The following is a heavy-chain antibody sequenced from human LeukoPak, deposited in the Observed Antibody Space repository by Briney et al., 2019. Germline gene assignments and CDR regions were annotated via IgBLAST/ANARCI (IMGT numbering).Heavy chain of an antibody. Sequence: GGSLRLSCAASGFTFDDYGMSWVRRAPGKGLGRVVGINWNGGRTGYAESVKGRFTISRDNASNSLYLQMNTLRAEDTALYYCARAVSNSGWYGSVDYWGQGTLVTVSS. D-gene: IGHD6-19*01. CDR3: ARAVSNSGWYGSVDY. V-gene: IGHV3-20*04. CDR1: GFTFDDYG. CDR2: INWNGGRT. J-gene: IGHJ4*02.